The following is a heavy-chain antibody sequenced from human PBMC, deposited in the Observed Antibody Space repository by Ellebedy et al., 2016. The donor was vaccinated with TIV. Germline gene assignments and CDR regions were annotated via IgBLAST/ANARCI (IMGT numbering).Heavy chain of an antibody. D-gene: IGHD3-22*01. Sequence: SGPTLVXPTQTLTLTCTFSGFSLTTSAVGVGWIRQPPGKALEWLAFIYGSDDTRYSTSLKTRLTITKDTSKNQVVLTMTNMGPVDTATYYCAHSPEGYYYDNGGYFRFFGDWGRGTPVTVSS. CDR3: AHSPEGYYYDNGGYFRFFGD. J-gene: IGHJ4*02. CDR2: IYGSDDT. V-gene: IGHV2-5*01. CDR1: GFSLTTSAVG.